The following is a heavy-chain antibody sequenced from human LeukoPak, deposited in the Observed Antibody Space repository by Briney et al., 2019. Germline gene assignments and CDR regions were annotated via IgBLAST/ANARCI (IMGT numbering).Heavy chain of an antibody. V-gene: IGHV3-30*03. J-gene: IGHJ4*02. Sequence: PGGSLRLSCAASGFTFSSYGMHWVRQAPGKGLEWVAVISYDGSNKYYADSVKGRFTISRDNSKNTLYLQMNSLRAEDTAVYYCARAITMVREAIDYWGQGTLVTVSS. CDR2: ISYDGSNK. CDR1: GFTFSSYG. D-gene: IGHD3-10*01. CDR3: ARAITMVREAIDY.